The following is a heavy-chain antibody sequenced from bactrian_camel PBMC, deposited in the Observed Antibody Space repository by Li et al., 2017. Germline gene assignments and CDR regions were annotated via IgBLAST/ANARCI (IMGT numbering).Heavy chain of an antibody. CDR1: GFTFSVYT. V-gene: IGHV3-2*01. Sequence: HVQLVESGGGVVQPGGSLRLSCAASGFTFSVYTMNWVRQAPGKGLEWVASFYSNGSKTYYADSVKGRFTISRDNAKNMVYLQLSSLKSEDTALYYCATPPSGDSWLVDFGYWGQGTQVTVS. CDR2: FYSNGSKT. D-gene: IGHD2*01. CDR3: ATPPSGDSWLVDFGY. J-gene: IGHJ6*01.